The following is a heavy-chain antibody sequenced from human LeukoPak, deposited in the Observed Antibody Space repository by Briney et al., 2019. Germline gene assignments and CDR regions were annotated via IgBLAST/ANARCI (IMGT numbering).Heavy chain of an antibody. Sequence: PGGSLRLSCAASGFTFSSYEMNWVRQAPGKGLEWVSYISSSGSTIYYADSVKGRFTISRDNAKNSLYLQMNSLRVEDTAVYYCARDSGSYVNWFDPWGQGTLVTVSS. V-gene: IGHV3-48*03. D-gene: IGHD1-26*01. CDR3: ARDSGSYVNWFDP. CDR2: ISSSGSTI. CDR1: GFTFSSYE. J-gene: IGHJ5*02.